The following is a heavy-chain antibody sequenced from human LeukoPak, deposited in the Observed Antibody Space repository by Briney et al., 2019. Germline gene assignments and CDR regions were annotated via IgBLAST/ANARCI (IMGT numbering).Heavy chain of an antibody. D-gene: IGHD6-13*01. J-gene: IGHJ4*02. CDR3: ARYSTQYQYSSSWYGFDY. CDR1: GYTFTGYY. Sequence: ASVKVSCKASGYTFTGYYMHCVRQAPGQGLEGMGWINPNSGGTNYAQKFQGRVTMTRDTSISTAYMELSRLRSDDTAVYYCARYSTQYQYSSSWYGFDYWGQGTLVTVSS. V-gene: IGHV1-2*02. CDR2: INPNSGGT.